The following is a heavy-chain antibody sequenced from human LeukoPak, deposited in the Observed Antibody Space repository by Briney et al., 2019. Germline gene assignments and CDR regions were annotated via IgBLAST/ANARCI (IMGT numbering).Heavy chain of an antibody. CDR3: ASMGTLWLPRGYYYYMDV. CDR2: INPSGGST. J-gene: IGHJ6*03. Sequence: GASVKVSCKASGYTFTSYYMHWVRQAPGQGLEWMGIINPSGGSTSYAQKFQGRVTMTRDTSTSTAYMELRSLRSDDTAVYYCASMGTLWLPRGYYYYMDVWGKGTTVTVSS. CDR1: GYTFTSYY. D-gene: IGHD5-18*01. V-gene: IGHV1-46*01.